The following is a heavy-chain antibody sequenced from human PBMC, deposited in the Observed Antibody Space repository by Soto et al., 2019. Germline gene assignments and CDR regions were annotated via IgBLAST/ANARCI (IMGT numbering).Heavy chain of an antibody. J-gene: IGHJ3*02. D-gene: IGHD4-17*01. V-gene: IGHV3-23*01. CDR2: IRGSGGTT. CDR1: RFTFSNYA. Sequence: PGGSLRLSCATCRFTFSNYAMTWVRQPPGKGLQWVSSIRGSGGTTYYADSVKGRFTMSRDNPKNTLYLQMNSLRDEDTAVYFCARDPNGDYIGAFDIWGQGIMVTVSS. CDR3: ARDPNGDYIGAFDI.